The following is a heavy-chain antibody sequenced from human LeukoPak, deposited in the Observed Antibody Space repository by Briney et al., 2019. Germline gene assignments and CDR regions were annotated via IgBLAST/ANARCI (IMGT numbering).Heavy chain of an antibody. CDR1: GYSFTSNW. CDR3: ARPGGYNYGSRFDY. D-gene: IGHD3-10*01. Sequence: GESLKISCKASGYSFTSNWIGWVRQMPGKGLEWMGIIYPGDSDTRYSPSFEGQVTISADKSISTAYLRWSSLKASDTAIYFCARPGGYNYGSRFDYWGQGTLVTVSS. V-gene: IGHV5-51*01. CDR2: IYPGDSDT. J-gene: IGHJ4*02.